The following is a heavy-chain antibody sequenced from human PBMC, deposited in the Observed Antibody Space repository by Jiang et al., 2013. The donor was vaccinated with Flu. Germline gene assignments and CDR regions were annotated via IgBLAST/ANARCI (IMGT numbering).Heavy chain of an antibody. V-gene: IGHV3-33*01. Sequence: VQLVESGGGMVQPGRSLRLSCAASGFSFSYSAMHWVRQAPGKGLEWVALIWYDGSNKLYVDSVKGRFTISRDNSKNTLFLQMNSLRAEDTAVYYCARDRHVSYYYNYYGMDVWGQGTTVTVSS. D-gene: IGHD3-10*02. CDR1: GFSFSYSA. J-gene: IGHJ6*02. CDR2: IWYDGSNK. CDR3: ARDRHVSYYYNYYGMDV.